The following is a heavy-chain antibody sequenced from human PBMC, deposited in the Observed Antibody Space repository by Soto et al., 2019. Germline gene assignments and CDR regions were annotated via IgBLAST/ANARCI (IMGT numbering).Heavy chain of an antibody. D-gene: IGHD3-3*01. J-gene: IGHJ6*03. V-gene: IGHV3-21*04. CDR2: ISSSSSCI. Sequence: GGSLRLSCAASGFTFSSYSMNWVRQAPGKGLEWVSSISSSSSCIYYADSVKGRFTISRDNSKNTLYLQMNSLRAEDTAVYYCAKIGVWGSNVTIFGVVIKPYYYYYYMDVWGKGTTVTVSS. CDR3: AKIGVWGSNVTIFGVVIKPYYYYYYMDV. CDR1: GFTFSSYS.